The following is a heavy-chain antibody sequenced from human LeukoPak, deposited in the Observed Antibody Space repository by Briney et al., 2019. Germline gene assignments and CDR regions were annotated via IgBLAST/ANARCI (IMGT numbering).Heavy chain of an antibody. CDR2: IMHDESRK. V-gene: IGHV3-30*02. Sequence: GGSLRLSCTASGFTFSSYGMHWVRQAPGKGLEWVAFIMHDESRKHYADSVKGRFTISRDTAKNTLYLQMNSLGVEDTAVYYCAKGSASFHVSGASFDYWGPGTLATVSS. J-gene: IGHJ4*02. CDR3: AKGSASFHVSGASFDY. CDR1: GFTFSSYG. D-gene: IGHD3-10*01.